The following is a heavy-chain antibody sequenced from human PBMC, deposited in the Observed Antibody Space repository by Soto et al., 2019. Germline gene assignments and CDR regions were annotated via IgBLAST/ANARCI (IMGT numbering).Heavy chain of an antibody. J-gene: IGHJ3*02. CDR1: GLTFDDYS. Sequence: QVPLVESGGGVVQPGRSLRLSCAAFGLTFDDYSMHWVRQAPGKGLEWVAMISYEGSNKYYADSVKGRFTISRDNAKNTLFLEVNSLRTEDTAVYYFARPHIQSAWNDGFDSWGQGTRVTVSS. D-gene: IGHD1-1*01. V-gene: IGHV3-30-3*01. CDR2: ISYEGSNK. CDR3: ARPHIQSAWNDGFDS.